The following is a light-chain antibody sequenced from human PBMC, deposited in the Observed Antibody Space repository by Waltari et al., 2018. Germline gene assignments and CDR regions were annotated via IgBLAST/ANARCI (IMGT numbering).Light chain of an antibody. CDR3: QQYNNWPPWT. Sequence: ETVMTKSQATLYVSQGERATLSCRTSRTISSNLAWYQQKPGQAPRLLIYGASIRATGVPARFSGSGSGTQFTLTIHSLQSKDFAVYYCQQYNNWPPWTFGQGTKVEIK. V-gene: IGKV3-15*01. J-gene: IGKJ1*01. CDR1: RTISSN. CDR2: GAS.